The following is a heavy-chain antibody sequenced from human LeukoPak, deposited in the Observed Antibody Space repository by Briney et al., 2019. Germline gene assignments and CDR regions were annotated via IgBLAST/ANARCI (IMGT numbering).Heavy chain of an antibody. V-gene: IGHV4-30-2*01. CDR3: ARGSLGPYDSSGYAIPHFDY. CDR1: GGSISSGGYY. CDR2: IYHSGST. D-gene: IGHD3-22*01. Sequence: SEALSLTCTVSGGSISSGGYYWSWIRQPPGKGLEWIGYIYHSGSTYYNPSLKSRVTISVDRSKNQFSLKLSSVTAADTAVYYCARGSLGPYDSSGYAIPHFDYWGQGTLVTVSS. J-gene: IGHJ4*02.